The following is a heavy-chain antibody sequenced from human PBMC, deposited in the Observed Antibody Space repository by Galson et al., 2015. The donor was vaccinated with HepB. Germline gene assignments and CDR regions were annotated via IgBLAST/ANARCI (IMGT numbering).Heavy chain of an antibody. D-gene: IGHD2-15*01. Sequence: TLSLTCTVSGGSISSGDYYWSWIRQPPGKGLEWIGSFHFTGKTYFNPSLKSRVTISVDTSKSHFSLKLTSVTAADTAVYYCARPRVYCSGGSCHSAAFDIWGQGTMVTVSS. CDR2: FHFTGKT. V-gene: IGHV4-39*02. CDR1: GGSISSGDYY. J-gene: IGHJ3*02. CDR3: ARPRVYCSGGSCHSAAFDI.